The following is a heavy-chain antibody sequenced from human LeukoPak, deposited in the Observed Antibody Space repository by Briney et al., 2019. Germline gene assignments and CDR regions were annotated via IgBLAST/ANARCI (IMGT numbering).Heavy chain of an antibody. J-gene: IGHJ6*02. Sequence: SETLSLTCTVSGGSINNYYWSWVRQPPGAGLEWLAYIYYTGSTNYNPSLKTRLTISVDTSKNQFSLKLSSVTAADTAVYYCARGAQLWHGKYYYYYGMDVWGQGTTVTVSS. V-gene: IGHV4-59*12. D-gene: IGHD5-18*01. CDR1: GGSINNYY. CDR2: IYYTGST. CDR3: ARGAQLWHGKYYYYYGMDV.